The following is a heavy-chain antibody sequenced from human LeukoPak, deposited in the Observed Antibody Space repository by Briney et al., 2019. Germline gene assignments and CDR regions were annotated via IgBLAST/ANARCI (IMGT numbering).Heavy chain of an antibody. D-gene: IGHD4-23*01. Sequence: ASVKVSCKASGYTFTGYYMHWVRQAPGQGLEWMGWINPNSGGTNYAQKFQGRVTMTRDTSTSTVYMELSSLRSEDTAMYYCARVRDYGGNTDAFDIWGQGTMVTVSS. CDR3: ARVRDYGGNTDAFDI. CDR2: INPNSGGT. J-gene: IGHJ3*02. CDR1: GYTFTGYY. V-gene: IGHV1-2*02.